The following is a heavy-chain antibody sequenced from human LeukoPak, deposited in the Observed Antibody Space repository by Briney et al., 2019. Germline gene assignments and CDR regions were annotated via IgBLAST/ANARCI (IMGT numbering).Heavy chain of an antibody. D-gene: IGHD6-19*01. V-gene: IGHV3-23*01. CDR3: AKTTAGYSSGRYPGWPVDY. CDR1: GFTFGSYA. CDR2: ISGSGGST. Sequence: GGSLRLSCAASGFTFGSYAMYWVRQAPGKGLEWVSGISGSGGSTFYADSVKGRFTISRDNSENTVYLQMNGLRADDTAVYYCAKTTAGYSSGRYPGWPVDYWGQGTLVTVSS. J-gene: IGHJ4*02.